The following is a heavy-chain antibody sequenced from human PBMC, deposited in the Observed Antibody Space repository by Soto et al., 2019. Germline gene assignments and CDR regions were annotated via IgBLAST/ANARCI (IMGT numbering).Heavy chain of an antibody. D-gene: IGHD4-17*01. CDR1: GGAFSTYG. CDR2: IVPIFGTT. CDR3: GRVSLYGDVGYYDF. Sequence: QVQVVQSGTEVKKPGSSVKDSCKISGGAFSTYGIHWVRQAPGQGLEWVGGIVPIFGTTRNSQKFQGRVTFSADKSASTAYMDLTSLTSEDTAIYFCGRVSLYGDVGYYDFWGRGTLIAVSS. J-gene: IGHJ4*02. V-gene: IGHV1-69*06.